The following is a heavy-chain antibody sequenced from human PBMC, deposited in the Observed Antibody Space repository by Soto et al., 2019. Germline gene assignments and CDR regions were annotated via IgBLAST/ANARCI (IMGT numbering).Heavy chain of an antibody. V-gene: IGHV1-69*12. Sequence: QVQLVQSGAEVKKPGSSVKVSCKASGGTFSSHGISWVRQAPGQGLEWMGGIIPIFGTANYAQKFQGRVTIIADESTSTAYMELSSLRSEDTAVYYCASPGGRGDYYNGMDVWGQGTTVTGSS. J-gene: IGHJ6*02. CDR1: GGTFSSHG. CDR2: IIPIFGTA. D-gene: IGHD1-26*01. CDR3: ASPGGRGDYYNGMDV.